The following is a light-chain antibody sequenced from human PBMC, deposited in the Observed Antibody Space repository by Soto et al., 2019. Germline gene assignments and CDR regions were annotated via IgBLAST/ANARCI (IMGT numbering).Light chain of an antibody. V-gene: IGKV3-20*01. J-gene: IGKJ1*01. CDR3: QQYCRSPRT. CDR1: ESVSTID. CDR2: GAS. Sequence: EIVLTQSAGTLSLSPGERATLSCRASESVSTIDLAWYQQKPGQAPRLLIYGASNRATGIPVRFSGSGSGTEFTLTISRLESEDFTVYYCQQYCRSPRTFGQGTKVDIK.